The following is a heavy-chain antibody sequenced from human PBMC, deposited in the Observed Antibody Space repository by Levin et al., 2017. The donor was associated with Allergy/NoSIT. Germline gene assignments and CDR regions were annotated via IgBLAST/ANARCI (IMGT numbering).Heavy chain of an antibody. CDR3: ETSDGDYLDFDY. V-gene: IGHV3-64D*06. J-gene: IGHJ4*02. D-gene: IGHD4-17*01. CDR1: GFTFSSYA. CDR2: ISSNGDNT. Sequence: GESLKISCSASGFTFSSYAMHWVRQAPGKGLEYVSAISSNGDNTYYADSVKGRFSISRDNSKNTLYLLMSSLRTEDTAVYYCETSDGDYLDFDYWGQGTLVTVSS.